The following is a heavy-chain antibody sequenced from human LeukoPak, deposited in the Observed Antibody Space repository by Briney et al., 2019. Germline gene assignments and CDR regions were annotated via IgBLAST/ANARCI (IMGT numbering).Heavy chain of an antibody. D-gene: IGHD1-14*01. CDR1: GFTFSNYG. V-gene: IGHV3-33*01. CDR2: IWYDGRDK. J-gene: IGHJ4*02. CDR3: ARDAYHGRESPDY. Sequence: GSLRLSCAASGFTFSNYGMHWVRQAPGKGLEWVAVIWYDGRDKYYADPVRGRFTISRDNSKNALYLQMNSLRAEDTAVYYCARDAYHGRESPDYWGQGTLVSVSS.